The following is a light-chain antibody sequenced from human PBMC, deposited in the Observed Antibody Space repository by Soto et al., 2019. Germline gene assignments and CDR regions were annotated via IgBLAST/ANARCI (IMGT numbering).Light chain of an antibody. J-gene: IGLJ1*01. V-gene: IGLV2-14*03. CDR1: SSDIGGYNY. CDR2: NVA. CDR3: SSYTGASALYV. Sequence: QSVLTQPASVSGSPGQSITISCTGTSSDIGGYNYVAWYQQHLGKAPKLNIYNVAVRPSGVSNRFSGSKSGNTASLAISGLQPEDEAHYYCSSYTGASALYVFGTGTKLTVL.